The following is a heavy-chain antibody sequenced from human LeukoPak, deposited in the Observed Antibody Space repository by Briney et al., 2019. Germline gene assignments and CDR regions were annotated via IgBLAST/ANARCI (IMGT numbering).Heavy chain of an antibody. D-gene: IGHD4-23*01. V-gene: IGHV4-59*01. J-gene: IGHJ4*01. CDR3: ARDYGGKLDY. Sequence: PSETLSLTCTVSAGSISPYYWSWIRQPPGKGLEWLGYIYYSGSTDYNPSLMGRLTISVDTSKNQFSLTLTSVTEADTAVYYCARDYGGKLDYWGHGTLVTVSS. CDR1: AGSISPYY. CDR2: IYYSGST.